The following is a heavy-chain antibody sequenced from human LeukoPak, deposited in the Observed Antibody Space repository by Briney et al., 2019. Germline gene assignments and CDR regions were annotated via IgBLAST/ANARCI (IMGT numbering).Heavy chain of an antibody. CDR3: AIFVATIPYYYYYYMDV. CDR1: GGTFSSYA. D-gene: IGHD5-12*01. J-gene: IGHJ6*03. Sequence: SVKVSCKASGGTFSSYAISWVRQAPGQGLEWMGGIIPIFGTANYAQKFQGRVTITTDESTSTAYMELSSLRSEDTAVYCCAIFVATIPYYYYYYMDVWGKGTTVTVSS. CDR2: IIPIFGTA. V-gene: IGHV1-69*05.